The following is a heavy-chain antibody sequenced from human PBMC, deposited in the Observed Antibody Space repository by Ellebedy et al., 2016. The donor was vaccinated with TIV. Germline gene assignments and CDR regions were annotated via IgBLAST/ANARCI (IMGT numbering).Heavy chain of an antibody. CDR2: IVAVFGTT. Sequence: SVKVSCKASGGIFSSKAFSWVRQAPGQGLEWMGGIVAVFGTTTYAQKFQGRVTITADESTSTAYMELSSLTADDTAVYYCARYSGYHFRGNFFDYWGQGTLVTVSS. CDR3: ARYSGYHFRGNFFDY. CDR1: GGIFSSKA. D-gene: IGHD5-12*01. V-gene: IGHV1-69*13. J-gene: IGHJ4*02.